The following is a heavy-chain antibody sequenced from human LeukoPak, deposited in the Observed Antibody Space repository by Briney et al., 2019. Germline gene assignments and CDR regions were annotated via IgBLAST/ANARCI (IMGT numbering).Heavy chain of an antibody. J-gene: IGHJ4*02. CDR1: GFTFSSYS. D-gene: IGHD1-26*01. V-gene: IGHV3-21*01. CDR3: ARGGSGSYGY. Sequence: PGGSLRLSCAASGFTFSSYSMNWIRQAPGKGLEWVSSISSSTSYIYYADSVKGRFTISKDNAKNSLYLQMNSLRAEDTAVYYCARGGSGSYGYWGQGTLVTVSS. CDR2: ISSSTSYI.